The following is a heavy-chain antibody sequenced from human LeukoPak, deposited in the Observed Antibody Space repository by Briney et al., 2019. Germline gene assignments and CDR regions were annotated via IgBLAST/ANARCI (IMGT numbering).Heavy chain of an antibody. V-gene: IGHV4-34*01. J-gene: IGHJ4*02. Sequence: SETLSLTCAVYGGSFSGYYWSWIRQPPGKGLEWIGEINHSGSTNYNPSLRSRVTISVDTSKNQFSLKLSSVTAADTAVYYCARDRNGGAIDYWGQGTLVTVSS. CDR3: ARDRNGGAIDY. D-gene: IGHD1-14*01. CDR2: INHSGST. CDR1: GGSFSGYY.